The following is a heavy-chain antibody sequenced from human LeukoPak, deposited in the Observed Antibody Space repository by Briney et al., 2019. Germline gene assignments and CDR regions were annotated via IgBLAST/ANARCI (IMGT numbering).Heavy chain of an antibody. CDR2: ISYDGSNK. J-gene: IGHJ4*02. CDR3: ARGVAGPDY. Sequence: GGSLRLSCAASGFTFSSYSMNWVRQAPGKGLEWVAVISYDGSNKYYADSVKGRFTISRDNSKNTLYLQMNSLRAEDTAVYYCARGVAGPDYWGQGTLVTVSS. V-gene: IGHV3-30*03. D-gene: IGHD2-21*01. CDR1: GFTFSSYS.